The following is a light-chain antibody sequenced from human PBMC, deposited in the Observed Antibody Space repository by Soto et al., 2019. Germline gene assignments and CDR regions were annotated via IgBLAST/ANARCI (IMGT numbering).Light chain of an antibody. CDR1: QSVTSNY. V-gene: IGKV3-20*01. Sequence: EIVLTQSPGTLSLSPGERATLSCRASQSVTSNYLAWYQQEPGQAPRLLIYGASSRATGIQDRFSGSGSGADFTLTLSRLEPEDFALYYCQQSGYSPPTFGLGTKVDIK. CDR3: QQSGYSPPT. J-gene: IGKJ1*01. CDR2: GAS.